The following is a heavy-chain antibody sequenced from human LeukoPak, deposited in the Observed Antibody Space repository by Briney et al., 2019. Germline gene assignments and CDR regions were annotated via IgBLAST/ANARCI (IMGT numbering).Heavy chain of an antibody. CDR3: ARVPRSYDSSGYAFDI. CDR2: IYTSGST. CDR1: GGSISSYC. Sequence: SETLSLTCTVSGGSISSYCWSWIRQPAGKGLEWIGRIYTSGSTNYNPSLKSRVTISVDTSKNQFSLKLSSVTAADTAVYYCARVPRSYDSSGYAFDIWGQGTMVTVSS. D-gene: IGHD3-22*01. J-gene: IGHJ3*02. V-gene: IGHV4-4*07.